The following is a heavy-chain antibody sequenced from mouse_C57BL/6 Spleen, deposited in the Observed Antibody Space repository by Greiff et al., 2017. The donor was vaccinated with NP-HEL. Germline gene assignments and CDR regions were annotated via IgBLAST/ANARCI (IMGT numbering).Heavy chain of an antibody. CDR2: IDPSDSYT. D-gene: IGHD1-1*01. V-gene: IGHV1-59*01. CDR1: GYTFTSYW. Sequence: QVQLQQSGAELVRPGTSVKLSCKASGYTFTSYWMHWVKQRPGQGLEWIGVIDPSDSYTNYNQKFKGKATLTVDTSSSTAYMQLSSLTSEDSAVYYGARESFITTVVATDYYAMDYWGQGTSVTVSS. CDR3: ARESFITTVVATDYYAMDY. J-gene: IGHJ4*01.